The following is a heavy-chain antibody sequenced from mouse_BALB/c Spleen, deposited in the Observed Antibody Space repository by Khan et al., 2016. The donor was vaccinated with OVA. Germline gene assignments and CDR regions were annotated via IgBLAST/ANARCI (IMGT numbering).Heavy chain of an antibody. CDR3: ARSVTITTVVATDFDY. V-gene: IGHV3-2*02. Sequence: EVQLVESGPGLVNPSQSLSLTCTVTGYSITSDYAWNWIRQFPGNKLEWMGYISYSGRTSYHPSLKSRISFTRDTSKNQVFLQLNSVTTEDTASYFCARSVTITTVVATDFDYWGQGTTLTVSS. CDR2: ISYSGRT. D-gene: IGHD1-1*01. J-gene: IGHJ2*01. CDR1: GYSITSDYA.